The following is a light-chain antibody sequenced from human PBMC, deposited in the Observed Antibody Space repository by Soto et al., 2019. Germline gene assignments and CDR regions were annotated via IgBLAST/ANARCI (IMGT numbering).Light chain of an antibody. CDR1: QGIGNY. V-gene: IGKV1-16*02. CDR3: QQYNTYPWT. J-gene: IGKJ1*01. Sequence: DIQMTQSPSSLSASVGDRVTITCRASQGIGNYLAWFQQKPGKVPKSLIYAASSLQSGVPSKFSGSGSGTDFTLTISSLQPEDFATYYCQQYNTYPWTFGQGTKVEIK. CDR2: AAS.